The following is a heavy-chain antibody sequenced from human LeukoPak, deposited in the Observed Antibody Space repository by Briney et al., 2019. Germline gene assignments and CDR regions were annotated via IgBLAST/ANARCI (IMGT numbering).Heavy chain of an antibody. CDR3: ARGLFASGSYYNFFDY. D-gene: IGHD3-10*01. Sequence: QPGGSLRLSCAASGFTASSKYISWVRQAPGKGLEWVSVIFNGGSTYYADSVKGRFTISTDNSKNMLYLQMNSLRAEDTAVYYCARGLFASGSYYNFFDYWAQGTLVTVSS. V-gene: IGHV3-66*01. J-gene: IGHJ4*02. CDR2: IFNGGST. CDR1: GFTASSKY.